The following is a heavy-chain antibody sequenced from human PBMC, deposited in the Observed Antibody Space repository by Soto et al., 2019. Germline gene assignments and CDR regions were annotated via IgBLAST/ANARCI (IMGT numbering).Heavy chain of an antibody. J-gene: IGHJ4*02. CDR2: ISGDGSRT. V-gene: IGHV3-74*01. CDR1: GFTFTNYW. D-gene: IGHD3-10*01. Sequence: EVQLVESGGGLVQPGGSLRLSCATSGFTFTNYWTHWVRQAPGEGLVWVSRISGDGSRTNYADSVKGRFTISRDNAKTSLYLQMNSLRADDTAVYYCARGARGAYYLDYWGQGTLVTVSS. CDR3: ARGARGAYYLDY.